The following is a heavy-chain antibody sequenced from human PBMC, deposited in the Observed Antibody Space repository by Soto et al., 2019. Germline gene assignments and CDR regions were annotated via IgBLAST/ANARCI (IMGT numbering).Heavy chain of an antibody. Sequence: VQLVESGGGVVQPGRSLRLSCAASGFTFSSYGMHWVRQAPGKGLEWVAVISYDGSNKYYADSVKGRFTISRDNSKNTLYLQMNSLRAEDTAVYYCAKDVDTDYWGQGTLVTVSS. J-gene: IGHJ4*02. D-gene: IGHD5-18*01. CDR1: GFTFSSYG. V-gene: IGHV3-30*18. CDR2: ISYDGSNK. CDR3: AKDVDTDY.